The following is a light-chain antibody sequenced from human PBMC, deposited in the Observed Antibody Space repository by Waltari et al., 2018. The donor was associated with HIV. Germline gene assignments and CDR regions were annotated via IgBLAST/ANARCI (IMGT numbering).Light chain of an antibody. CDR2: SSK. V-gene: IGLV1-44*01. CDR1: SSTIETNT. J-gene: IGLJ2*01. Sequence: QSVLPQAPSASGTPGQRVTISCSGSSSTIETNTVNRYQQLPGTAPKLLNYSSKRRPSGVPARFSGSKSGPSASLAISGLQSEDEADYYCAAWDDSLNGPLFGGGTKLTVL. CDR3: AAWDDSLNGPL.